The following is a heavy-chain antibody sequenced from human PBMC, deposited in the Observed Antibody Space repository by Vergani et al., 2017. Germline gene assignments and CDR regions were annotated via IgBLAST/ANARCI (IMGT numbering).Heavy chain of an antibody. CDR3: ASIARAPTRRNSPPDY. J-gene: IGHJ4*02. D-gene: IGHD3-16*02. CDR1: GGSFSDYY. CDR2: VNHGGST. V-gene: IGHV4-34*01. Sequence: QVQLQEWGAGLLKTSETLSLTCGVSGGSFSDYYWSWIRQAQGMGLEWTGEVNHGGSTNYNPSLKSRVSISVDTSKNQFSLQLTSVTAADSALYFCASIARAPTRRNSPPDYWGQGILVTVSS.